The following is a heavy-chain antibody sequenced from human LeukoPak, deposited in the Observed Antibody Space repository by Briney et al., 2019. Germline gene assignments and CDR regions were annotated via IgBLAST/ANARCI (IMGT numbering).Heavy chain of an antibody. V-gene: IGHV3-33*01. Sequence: GGSLRLSCAASGFIFSHYGMHWVRQAPGKGLGWVAVIWSDGTNRYYADSVKGRFSINRDDSQKRVFLQMDSLRAEDTAVYYCARDAQRGFDYSNSLQYWGKGALVTVSS. CDR3: ARDAQRGFDYSNSLQY. D-gene: IGHD4-11*01. CDR1: GFIFSHYG. J-gene: IGHJ4*02. CDR2: IWSDGTNR.